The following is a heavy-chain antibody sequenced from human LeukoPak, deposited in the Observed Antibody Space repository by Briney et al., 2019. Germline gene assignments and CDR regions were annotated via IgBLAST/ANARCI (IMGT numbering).Heavy chain of an antibody. D-gene: IGHD5-12*01. CDR2: ISGSGGST. CDR3: ARDIVATDY. Sequence: GGSLRLSCAASGFTFSNYAMSWVRQAPGKGLEWVSTISGSGGSTYYADSVKGRFTISRDNSKNTLYLQTNSVRAEDTAVYYCARDIVATDYWGQGTLVTVSS. J-gene: IGHJ4*02. CDR1: GFTFSNYA. V-gene: IGHV3-23*01.